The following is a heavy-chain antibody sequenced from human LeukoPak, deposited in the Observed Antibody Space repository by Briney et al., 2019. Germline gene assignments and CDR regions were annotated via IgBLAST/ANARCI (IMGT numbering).Heavy chain of an antibody. Sequence: ASVTVSCKASGGTFSSYAISWVRQAPGQGLEWMGRIIPILGIANYAQKFQGRVTITADKSTSTAYMELSSLRSEDTAVYYCARPSRYCSSTSCYTLDYWGQGTLVTVSS. D-gene: IGHD2-2*02. CDR2: IIPILGIA. V-gene: IGHV1-69*04. J-gene: IGHJ4*02. CDR3: ARPSRYCSSTSCYTLDY. CDR1: GGTFSSYA.